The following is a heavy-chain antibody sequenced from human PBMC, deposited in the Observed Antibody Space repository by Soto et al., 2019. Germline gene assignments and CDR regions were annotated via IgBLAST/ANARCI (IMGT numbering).Heavy chain of an antibody. CDR3: ARGPPKQWLVRHNWFDP. J-gene: IGHJ5*02. Sequence: QVQLVQSGAEVKKPGASVKVSCKASGYTFTSYDINWVRQATGQGLEWMGWKNPNSGNTGYAQKFQGRVTMTRNTSISTAYMELSSLRSEDTAVYYCARGPPKQWLVRHNWFDPWGQGTLVTVSS. CDR1: GYTFTSYD. V-gene: IGHV1-8*01. D-gene: IGHD6-19*01. CDR2: KNPNSGNT.